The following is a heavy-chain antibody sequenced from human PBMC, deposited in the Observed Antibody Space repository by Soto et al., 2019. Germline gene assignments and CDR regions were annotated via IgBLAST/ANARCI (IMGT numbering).Heavy chain of an antibody. Sequence: ASVKVSCKASGYSFATYGFSWVRQAPGQGLECVGWISAHNGDTHYSQKFQGRVTLTTDTSSNTGYMELRSLTSDDTAVYFCATEPIYYNDGSGYYPLGHWGQGTLVTVSS. CDR3: ATEPIYYNDGSGYYPLGH. V-gene: IGHV1-18*04. D-gene: IGHD3-22*01. CDR1: GYSFATYG. J-gene: IGHJ4*02. CDR2: ISAHNGDT.